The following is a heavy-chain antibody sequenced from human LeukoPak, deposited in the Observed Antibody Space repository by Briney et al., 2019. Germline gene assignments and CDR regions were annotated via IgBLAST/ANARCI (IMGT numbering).Heavy chain of an antibody. CDR2: ISGSGGST. CDR1: GFTFSSYA. J-gene: IGHJ3*02. D-gene: IGHD3-3*01. CDR3: AKGSAHLYFDFWSGGFAFDI. V-gene: IGHV3-23*01. Sequence: PGGSLRLSCAASGFTFSSYAMSWVRQAPGKGLEWVSAISGSGGSTYYADSVKGRFTIYRDNNKNTLYLQMNSLRAEDTAVYYCAKGSAHLYFDFWSGGFAFDIWGQGTMVTVSS.